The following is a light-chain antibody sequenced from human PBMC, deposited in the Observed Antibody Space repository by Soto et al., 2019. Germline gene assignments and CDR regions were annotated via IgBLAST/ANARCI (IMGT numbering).Light chain of an antibody. V-gene: IGKV1-27*01. J-gene: IGKJ1*01. Sequence: DIQMTQSPSSLSASVGDRVTSTCRASQGISNYLAWYQQKPGRVPKLLIYAASTLQSGVPSRFSGSGSGTDFTHTISTLQPEDVATYYCQRYNSAPQTFGQGTKVEIK. CDR3: QRYNSAPQT. CDR1: QGISNY. CDR2: AAS.